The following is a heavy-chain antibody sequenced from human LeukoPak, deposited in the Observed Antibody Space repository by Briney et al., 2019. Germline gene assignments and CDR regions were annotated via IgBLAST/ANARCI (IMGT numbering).Heavy chain of an antibody. CDR2: IRSKAYGGTT. J-gene: IGHJ2*01. Sequence: GGSLRLSCTASGFTFGDYAMSWFRQAPGKGLEWVGFIRSKAYGGTTEYAASVKGRFTISRDDSKSIAYLQMTSLKTEDTAVYYCTRDKETEVWYFDLWGRGTLVTVSS. CDR1: GFTFGDYA. CDR3: TRDKETEVWYFDL. V-gene: IGHV3-49*03.